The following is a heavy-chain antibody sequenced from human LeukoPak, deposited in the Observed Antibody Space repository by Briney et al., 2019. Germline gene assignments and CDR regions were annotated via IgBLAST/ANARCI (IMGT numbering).Heavy chain of an antibody. D-gene: IGHD2-2*01. CDR2: IYYSGST. V-gene: IGHV4-39*02. CDR3: ARERIGVDCSSTSCRNYYYMDV. J-gene: IGHJ6*03. CDR1: GGSISSSSYY. Sequence: SETLSLTCTVSGGSISSSSYYWGWIRQPPGKGLEWIGSIYYSGSTYYNPSLKSRVTISVDTSKNQFSLKLSSVTAADMAVYYCARERIGVDCSSTSCRNYYYMDVWGKGTTVTVSS.